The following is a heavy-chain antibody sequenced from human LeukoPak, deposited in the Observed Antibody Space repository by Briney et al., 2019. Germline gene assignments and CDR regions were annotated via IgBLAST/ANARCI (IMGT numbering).Heavy chain of an antibody. Sequence: AGGSLRLSCAASGFSFSDHGMHWVRQAPGKGPEWVTVTWYDGSNNHYADSVRGRFTISRDNSKNTVFLEMNSLRAEDTAVYHCARDRYFGSDGFDIWGPGTMVIVSS. D-gene: IGHD3-10*01. V-gene: IGHV3-33*01. CDR3: ARDRYFGSDGFDI. CDR1: GFSFSDHG. J-gene: IGHJ3*02. CDR2: TWYDGSNN.